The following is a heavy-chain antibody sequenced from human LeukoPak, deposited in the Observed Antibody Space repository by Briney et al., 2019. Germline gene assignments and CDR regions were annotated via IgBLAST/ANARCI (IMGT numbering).Heavy chain of an antibody. CDR2: ISAYNGNT. CDR1: GYTFTIYG. Sequence: ASVTVSCKASGYTFTIYGISWVRQAPGQGLEWMGWISAYNGNTNYAQKLQGRVTMTTDTSTSTAYMELRSLRSDDTAVYYCARTRYCSGGSCYASDYWGQGTLVTVSS. J-gene: IGHJ4*02. D-gene: IGHD2-15*01. V-gene: IGHV1-18*01. CDR3: ARTRYCSGGSCYASDY.